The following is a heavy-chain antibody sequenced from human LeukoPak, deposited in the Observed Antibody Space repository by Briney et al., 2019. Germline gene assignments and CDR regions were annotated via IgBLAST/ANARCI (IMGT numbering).Heavy chain of an antibody. V-gene: IGHV3-30*04. J-gene: IGHJ4*02. CDR2: ISYDGSTK. CDR1: GFTFSNYA. D-gene: IGHD1-26*01. CDR3: ARVGGVTPFFYFDF. Sequence: GGSLRLSCAASGFTFSNYAMSWVRQAPGKGLEWVAFISYDGSTKYYADSVKGRFTISRDNSKNTLYLQMNSLRVEDTAVYYCARVGGVTPFFYFDFWGQGTLVTVSS.